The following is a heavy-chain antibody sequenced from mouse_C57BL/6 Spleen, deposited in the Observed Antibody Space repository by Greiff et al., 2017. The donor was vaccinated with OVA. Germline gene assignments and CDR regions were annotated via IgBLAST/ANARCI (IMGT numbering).Heavy chain of an antibody. CDR1: GYAFSSSW. J-gene: IGHJ2*01. CDR2: IYPGDGDT. D-gene: IGHD2-2*01. V-gene: IGHV1-82*01. Sequence: VQLRQSGPELVKPGASVKISCKASGYAFSSSWMNWVKQRPGKGLEWIGRIYPGDGDTNYNGKFKGKATLTADKSSSTAYMQLSSLTSEDSAVYFCASGGVTTRYWGQGTTLTVSS. CDR3: ASGGVTTRY.